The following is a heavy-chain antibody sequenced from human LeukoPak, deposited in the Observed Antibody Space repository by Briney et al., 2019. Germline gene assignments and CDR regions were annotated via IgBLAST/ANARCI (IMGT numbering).Heavy chain of an antibody. CDR3: ARERQSTCSGGSCYTHNDY. D-gene: IGHD2-15*01. CDR2: INTNTGSP. Sequence: ASVKVSCKASGYTFTSYAMNWVRQAPGQGLEWMGWINTNTGSPTYAQGFTGRVVFSLETSVSTAYLQISSLQAEDTAVYYCARERQSTCSGGSCYTHNDYWGQGTLVTVSS. J-gene: IGHJ4*02. V-gene: IGHV7-4-1*02. CDR1: GYTFTSYA.